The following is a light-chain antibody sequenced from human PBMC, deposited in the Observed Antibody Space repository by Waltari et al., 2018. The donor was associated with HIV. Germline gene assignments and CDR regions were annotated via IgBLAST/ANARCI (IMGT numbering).Light chain of an antibody. J-gene: IGLJ3*02. V-gene: IGLV3-19*01. CDR3: NSRDSSGNRLV. CDR1: SLRSYY. Sequence: SSELTQDPAVSVALGQTVRITCQGDSLRSYYASWYQQKPGQAPVLVIYGKNNRPSGIPDLCSGSSSGNTASLTITGAQAEDEADYYCNSRDSSGNRLVFGGGTKLTVL. CDR2: GKN.